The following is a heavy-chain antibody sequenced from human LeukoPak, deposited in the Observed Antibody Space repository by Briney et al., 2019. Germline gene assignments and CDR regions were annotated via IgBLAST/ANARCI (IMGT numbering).Heavy chain of an antibody. CDR1: GDSVSSNSVA. V-gene: IGHV6-1*01. D-gene: IGHD7-27*01. Sequence: SQTLSLTCVISGDSVSSNSVAWNWIRQSPSRGLEWLTRTYYRSKWYNEYAIFVKSRITINPDTSKNQLSLQLNSVTPEDMAVYYCVREDWGSGFYWGQGTQVTVSS. CDR2: TYYRSKWYN. J-gene: IGHJ4*02. CDR3: VREDWGSGFY.